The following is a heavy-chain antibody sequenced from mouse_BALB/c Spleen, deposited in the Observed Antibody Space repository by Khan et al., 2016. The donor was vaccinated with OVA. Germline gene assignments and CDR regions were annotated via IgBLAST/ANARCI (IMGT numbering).Heavy chain of an antibody. V-gene: IGHV1S135*01. CDR2: IDPYYGGA. D-gene: IGHD2-10*02. CDR3: TRGYGNYVRYYFDY. CDR1: GYSFTGYN. Sequence: QLQESGPELEKPGASVKISCKASGYSFTGYNMNWVKQSNGKSLEWIGNIDPYYGGATYNQKFKGKATLTVDKSSSTAYMQLKSLTSEDSAVHYCTRGYGNYVRYYFDYWGQGTTLTVSS. J-gene: IGHJ2*01.